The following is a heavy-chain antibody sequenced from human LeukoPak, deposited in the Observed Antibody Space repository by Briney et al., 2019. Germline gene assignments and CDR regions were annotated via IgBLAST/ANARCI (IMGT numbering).Heavy chain of an antibody. D-gene: IGHD2-15*01. J-gene: IGHJ6*02. CDR1: GYTFTSCD. CDR3: ARKGYCSGGSCFLGYYDMDV. Sequence: ASVKVSCKASGYTFTSCDINWVRLATGQGLEWMGWMNPNSGNTGYAQKFQGRVTMTRNTSISTAYMELSSLRSEDTAVYYCARKGYCSGGSCFLGYYDMDVWGQGTTVTVSS. V-gene: IGHV1-8*01. CDR2: MNPNSGNT.